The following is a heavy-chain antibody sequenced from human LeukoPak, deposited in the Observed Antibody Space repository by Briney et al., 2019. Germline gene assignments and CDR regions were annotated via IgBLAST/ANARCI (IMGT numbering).Heavy chain of an antibody. CDR2: VYYSGST. V-gene: IGHV4-59*02. J-gene: IGHJ2*01. CDR1: GGSVSSYY. CDR3: AREANSSTAGYWYFDL. Sequence: SETLSLTCTVSGGSVSSYYWSWMRQSPGKGLEGIGYVYYSGSTNYNPALKSRVTISLDTSENQFSLKLSSVTAADTAVYYCAREANSSTAGYWYFDLWGRGTKVTVSS. D-gene: IGHD2-8*01.